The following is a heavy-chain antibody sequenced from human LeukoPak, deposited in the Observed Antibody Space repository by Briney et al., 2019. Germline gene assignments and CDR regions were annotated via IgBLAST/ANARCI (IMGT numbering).Heavy chain of an antibody. J-gene: IGHJ3*02. CDR1: GFTFSSYG. CDR3: AKARWATTVYDAFDI. Sequence: GGSLRLSCAASGFTFSSYGMHWVRQAPGKGLEWVAFIRYDGSNKYYADSVKGRFTISRDNSKNTLYLQMNSLRAEDTAVYYCAKARWATTVYDAFDIWGQGTMVTVSS. D-gene: IGHD1-26*01. CDR2: IRYDGSNK. V-gene: IGHV3-30*02.